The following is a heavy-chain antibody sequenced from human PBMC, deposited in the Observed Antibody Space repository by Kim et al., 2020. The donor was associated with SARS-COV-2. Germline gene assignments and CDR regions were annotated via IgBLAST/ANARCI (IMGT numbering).Heavy chain of an antibody. Sequence: SETLSLTCAVYGGSFSGYYWSWIRQPPGKGLEWIGEINHSGSTNYNPSLKSRVTISVDTSKNQFSLKLSSVTAADTAVYYCARGRSFFPPDCSSTSCSLHYFDYWGQGTLVTVSS. D-gene: IGHD2-2*01. CDR3: ARGRSFFPPDCSSTSCSLHYFDY. J-gene: IGHJ4*02. CDR2: INHSGST. V-gene: IGHV4-34*01. CDR1: GGSFSGYY.